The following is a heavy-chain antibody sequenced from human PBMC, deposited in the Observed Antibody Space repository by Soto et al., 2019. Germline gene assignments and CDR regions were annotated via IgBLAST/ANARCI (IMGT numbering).Heavy chain of an antibody. CDR1: GYTFTSYG. CDR3: ARGDSSGYYYRNQYYFDY. V-gene: IGHV1-18*01. D-gene: IGHD3-22*01. Sequence: ASVKVSCKASGYTFTSYGISWVRQAPGQGLEWMGWISAYNGNTNYAQKLQGRVTMATDTSTSTAYMELRSLRSDDTAVYYCARGDSSGYYYRNQYYFDYWGQGTLVTVSS. CDR2: ISAYNGNT. J-gene: IGHJ4*02.